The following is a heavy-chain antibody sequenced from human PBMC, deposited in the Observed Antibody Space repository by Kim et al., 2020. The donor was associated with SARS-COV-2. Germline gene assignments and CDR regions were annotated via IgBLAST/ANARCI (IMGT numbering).Heavy chain of an antibody. CDR2: GSRT. J-gene: IGHJ4*02. V-gene: IGHV3-53*01. Sequence: GSRTYSADSVKGRFTISRDSAKNTLYLQMSSLRAEDTAVYYGARDLKCRDWGQGTLVTVSS. D-gene: IGHD3-9*01. CDR3: ARDLKCRD.